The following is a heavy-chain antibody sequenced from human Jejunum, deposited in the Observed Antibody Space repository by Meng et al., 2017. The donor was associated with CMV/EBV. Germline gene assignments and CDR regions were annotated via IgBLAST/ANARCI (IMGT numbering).Heavy chain of an antibody. CDR1: SSTW. D-gene: IGHD1-1*01. J-gene: IGHJ6*02. V-gene: IGHV4-4*02. Sequence: SSTWGTGGRQPPGKGREWRGAVYQGRHSDYNPSLRSRRTMSVDKSKNQFTRDLSSVTAADTAVYYCARGRPRQTIGRKLFYYGFYVWGQGTTVTVSS. CDR2: VYQGRHS. CDR3: ARGRPRQTIGRKLFYYGFYV.